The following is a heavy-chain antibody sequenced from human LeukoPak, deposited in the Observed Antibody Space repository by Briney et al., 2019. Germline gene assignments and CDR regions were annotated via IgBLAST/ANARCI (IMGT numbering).Heavy chain of an antibody. J-gene: IGHJ2*01. V-gene: IGHV3-23*01. D-gene: IGHD3-10*01. Sequence: GGTLRLSCAASGFTFSSYGMSWVRQAPGKGLEWVSTIIGSGGSTYDADSVKGRFTISRDNSRNTLYLQMNSLRAEDTAVYYCAKGFYGSRYWYFDRWGRGTLVTVSS. CDR1: GFTFSSYG. CDR3: AKGFYGSRYWYFDR. CDR2: IIGSGGST.